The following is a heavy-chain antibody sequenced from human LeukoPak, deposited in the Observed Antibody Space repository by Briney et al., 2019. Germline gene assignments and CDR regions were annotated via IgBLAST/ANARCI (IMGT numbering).Heavy chain of an antibody. V-gene: IGHV3-48*01. CDR2: ISSSSSTI. CDR3: ARFDLWEEGWYFDL. J-gene: IGHJ2*01. Sequence: GGSLRLSCAASGFTFSSYSMNWVRQAPGKGLEWVSYISSSSSTIYYADSVKGRFTISRDNAKNSLYLQMNSLRAEDTAVYYCARFDLWEEGWYFDLWGRGTLVTVSS. D-gene: IGHD1-26*01. CDR1: GFTFSSYS.